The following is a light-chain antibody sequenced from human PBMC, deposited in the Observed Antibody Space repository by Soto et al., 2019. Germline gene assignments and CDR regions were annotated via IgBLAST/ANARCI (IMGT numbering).Light chain of an antibody. Sequence: EIVMTQSPATLSVSPGERATLSCRASQRVSRNLAWYQQKPGQPPRLLIYDASTRATGIPARFSGSGSETECTLTISSLQSEDYAIYYCQQYNNWPPWTFGQGTKVEIK. CDR3: QQYNNWPPWT. CDR1: QRVSRN. V-gene: IGKV3-15*01. CDR2: DAS. J-gene: IGKJ1*01.